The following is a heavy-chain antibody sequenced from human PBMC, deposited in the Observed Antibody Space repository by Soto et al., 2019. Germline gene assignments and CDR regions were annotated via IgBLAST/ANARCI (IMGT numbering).Heavy chain of an antibody. CDR3: ARDPWAADY. J-gene: IGHJ4*02. Sequence: GGALRLSCAASGFTVSTKYMSWVRQAPGKGLEWVSVIYSGGSTFYADSVRGRFTISRDNSKNTVNLQMNSLRAEDTAFYYCARDPWAADYWGQGTLVTVSS. CDR1: GFTVSTKY. D-gene: IGHD3-16*01. V-gene: IGHV3-66*01. CDR2: IYSGGST.